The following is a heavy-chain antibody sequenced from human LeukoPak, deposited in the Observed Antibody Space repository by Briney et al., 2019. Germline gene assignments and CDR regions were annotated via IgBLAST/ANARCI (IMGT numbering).Heavy chain of an antibody. CDR2: IWYDGSNK. D-gene: IGHD6-19*01. V-gene: IGHV3-33*06. CDR1: GFTFSSYG. CDR3: AKGTANSGWPY. Sequence: GRSLRLSCAASGFTFSSYGMHWVRQAPGKGLEWVAVIWYDGSNKYYADSVKGRFTISRDNSKNTLYLQMNSLRAEDTAVYYCAKGTANSGWPYWGQGTLVTVSS. J-gene: IGHJ4*02.